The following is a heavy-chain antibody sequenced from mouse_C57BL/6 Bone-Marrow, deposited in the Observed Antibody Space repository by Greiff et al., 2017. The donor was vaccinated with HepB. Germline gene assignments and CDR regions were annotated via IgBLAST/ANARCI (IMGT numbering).Heavy chain of an antibody. CDR3: ARHSRGILTY. CDR2: ISGGDGNT. Sequence: DVKLVESGGGLVKPGGSLKLSCAASGFTFSSYTMPWVRQTPEKRLEWVATISGGDGNTYYPDSVKGRVTISRDNAKNTLYLQMSSLRSEDTALYYCARHSRGILTYWGQGTLVTVSA. D-gene: IGHD3-1*01. CDR1: GFTFSSYT. J-gene: IGHJ3*01. V-gene: IGHV5-9*01.